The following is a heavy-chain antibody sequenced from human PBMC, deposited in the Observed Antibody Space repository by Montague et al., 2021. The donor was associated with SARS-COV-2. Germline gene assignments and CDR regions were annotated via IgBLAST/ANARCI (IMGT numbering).Heavy chain of an antibody. V-gene: IGHV4-59*08. J-gene: IGHJ6*02. CDR2: IYYSGST. D-gene: IGHD3-10*01. Sequence: SETLSLTCTVSGGSISNYHWNWIRQPPGKGLEWIAYIYYSGSTNYNPSLQSRVTISVDTSRNQFSLRLTYVSAADTAVYYCARQLRVRRTWQVGDYNHYGRDVWGQGTTVSVSS. CDR3: ARQLRVRRTWQVGDYNHYGRDV. CDR1: GGSISNYH.